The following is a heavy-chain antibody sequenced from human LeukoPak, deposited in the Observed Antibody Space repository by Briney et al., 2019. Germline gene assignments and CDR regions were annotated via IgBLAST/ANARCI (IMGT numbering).Heavy chain of an antibody. CDR3: AKDSYYDFWSGYPVFDY. CDR2: ISGSGGST. Sequence: GGSPRLSCAASGFTFSSYAMSWVRQAPGKGLEWVSAISGSGGSTYYADSVKGRFTISRDNSKNTLYLQMNSLRAEDTAVYYCAKDSYYDFWSGYPVFDYWGQGTLVTVSS. J-gene: IGHJ4*02. D-gene: IGHD3-3*01. CDR1: GFTFSSYA. V-gene: IGHV3-23*01.